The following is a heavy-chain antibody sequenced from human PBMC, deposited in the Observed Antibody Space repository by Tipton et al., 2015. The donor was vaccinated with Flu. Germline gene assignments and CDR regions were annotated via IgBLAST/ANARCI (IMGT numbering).Heavy chain of an antibody. CDR1: GGSISSYY. CDR3: ARLAYSYDIRGYYFDS. CDR2: ILTDGST. J-gene: IGHJ4*02. Sequence: TLSLTCSVSGGSISSYYWSWIRQPAGKGLEWIGRILTDGSTNYNPSLKSRVTMSVDTSKNQFSLKLSSVTAADTAVYYCARLAYSYDIRGYYFDSWGQGTLVTVSS. V-gene: IGHV4-4*07. D-gene: IGHD5-18*01.